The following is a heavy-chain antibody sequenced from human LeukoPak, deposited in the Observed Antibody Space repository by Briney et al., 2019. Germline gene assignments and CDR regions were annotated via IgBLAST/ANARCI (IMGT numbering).Heavy chain of an antibody. Sequence: QPGGSLRLSCAASGFTFSSYSMNWVRQAPGKGLEWVSYISSSSSTIYYADSVKGRFTISRDNAKNSLYLQMNSLRAGDTAVYYCARAAYSSTWYSRYFDLWGRGTLVTVSS. V-gene: IGHV3-48*01. J-gene: IGHJ2*01. CDR1: GFTFSSYS. D-gene: IGHD6-13*01. CDR3: ARAAYSSTWYSRYFDL. CDR2: ISSSSSTI.